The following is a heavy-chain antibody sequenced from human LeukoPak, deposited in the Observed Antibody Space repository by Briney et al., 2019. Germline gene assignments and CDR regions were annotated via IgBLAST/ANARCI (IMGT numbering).Heavy chain of an antibody. CDR1: GYTFTSYG. CDR3: ARPLGYCSSTSCHGGTVFDY. D-gene: IGHD2-2*01. CDR2: ISAYNGNT. V-gene: IGHV1-18*01. Sequence: EASVKVSCKASGYTFTSYGISWVRQAPGQGLEWMGWISAYNGNTNYAQKLQGRVTMTTDTSTSTAYMELRSLRSGDTAVYYCARPLGYCSSTSCHGGTVFDYWGQGTLVTVSS. J-gene: IGHJ4*02.